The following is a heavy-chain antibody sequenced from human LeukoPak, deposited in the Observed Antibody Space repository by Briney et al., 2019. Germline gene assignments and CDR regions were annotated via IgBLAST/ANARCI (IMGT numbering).Heavy chain of an antibody. V-gene: IGHV3-7*01. CDR2: KKKDGSDK. CDR1: GFIYSTYW. D-gene: IGHD2-2*01. J-gene: IGHJ4*02. Sequence: GGSVRLFCAACGFIYSTYWMRCVREARGGGLVCVANKKKDGSDKYYVDSVKGRFTIARDNAKNSLFLQMNSLRAEDTAEYYCARVRCSSNSCFPDYWGQGTLVTVSS. CDR3: ARVRCSSNSCFPDY.